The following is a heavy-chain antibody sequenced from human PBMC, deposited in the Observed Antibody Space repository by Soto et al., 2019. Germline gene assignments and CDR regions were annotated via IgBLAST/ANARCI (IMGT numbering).Heavy chain of an antibody. Sequence: PSETLSLTCTVSGGSISSGDYYWSWIRQPPGKGLERIGYIYYSGSTYYNPSLKSRVTISVDTSKNQFSLKLGSVTAADTAVYYCARDQGLDSSRWYYWFDPWGQGTLVTVSS. CDR3: ARDQGLDSSRWYYWFDP. CDR1: GGSISSGDYY. J-gene: IGHJ5*02. V-gene: IGHV4-30-4*01. CDR2: IYYSGST. D-gene: IGHD6-13*01.